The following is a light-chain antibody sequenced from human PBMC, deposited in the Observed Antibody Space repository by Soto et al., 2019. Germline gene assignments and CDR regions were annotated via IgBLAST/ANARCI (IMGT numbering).Light chain of an antibody. CDR3: CSKAGTPVFDV. CDR1: STDVGYYNR. V-gene: IGLV2-23*01. Sequence: QSALTQPASVSGSPGQSITISCAGTSTDVGYYNRVSWYQQLPGKAPKLMIYEANRRPSGVSNRFSGSNSGNTASLTISGLQAEDEADYYCCSKAGTPVFDVFGTGTKVTVL. CDR2: EAN. J-gene: IGLJ1*01.